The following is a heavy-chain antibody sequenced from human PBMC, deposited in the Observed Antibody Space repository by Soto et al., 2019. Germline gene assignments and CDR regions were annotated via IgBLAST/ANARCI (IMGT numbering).Heavy chain of an antibody. V-gene: IGHV3-23*01. CDR3: ARYCSGGSCYFPGAFDI. Sequence: GGSLRLSCAASGFTFSSYAMSWVHQAPGKGLEWVSAISGSGGSTYYADSVKGRFTISRDNSKNTLYLQMNSLRAEDTAVYYCARYCSGGSCYFPGAFDIWGQGTMVTVSS. CDR1: GFTFSSYA. CDR2: ISGSGGST. D-gene: IGHD2-15*01. J-gene: IGHJ3*02.